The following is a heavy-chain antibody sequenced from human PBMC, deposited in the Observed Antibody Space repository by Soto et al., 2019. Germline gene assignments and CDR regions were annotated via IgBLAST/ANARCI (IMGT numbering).Heavy chain of an antibody. CDR2: ISGSGSTT. J-gene: IGHJ3*01. V-gene: IGHV3-23*01. CDR1: GFSFNNHA. CDR3: AKDRLMLTMVVVGAFDF. Sequence: GSLRLSCAASGFSFNNHAMTWFRQSAGKGLEWVSGISGSGSTTHYADSVKGRFTISRDNSKDTLYLQMNSLRADDTAVYFCAKDRLMLTMVVVGAFDFWGLGTMVTVSS. D-gene: IGHD3-22*01.